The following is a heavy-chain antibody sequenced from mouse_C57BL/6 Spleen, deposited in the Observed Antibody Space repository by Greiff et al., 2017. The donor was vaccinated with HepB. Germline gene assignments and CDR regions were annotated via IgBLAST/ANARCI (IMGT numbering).Heavy chain of an antibody. J-gene: IGHJ3*01. D-gene: IGHD2-4*01. V-gene: IGHV1-69*01. CDR3: ARSHDFSFAY. CDR1: GYTFTSYW. CDR2: IDPSDSYT. Sequence: QVQLKQPGAELVMPGASVKLSCKASGYTFTSYWMHWVKQRPGQGLEWIGEIDPSDSYTNYNQKFKGKSTLTVDKSSSTAYMQLSSLTSEDSAVYYCARSHDFSFAYWGQGTLVTVSA.